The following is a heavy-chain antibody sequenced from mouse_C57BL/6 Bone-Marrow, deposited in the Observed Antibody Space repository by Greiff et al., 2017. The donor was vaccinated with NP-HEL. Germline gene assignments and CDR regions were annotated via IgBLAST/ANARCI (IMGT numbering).Heavy chain of an antibody. J-gene: IGHJ1*03. V-gene: IGHV1-81*01. CDR3: AKRKSYGSSYGWYFDV. D-gene: IGHD1-1*01. CDR1: GYTFTSYG. CDR2: IYPSSGNT. Sequence: VQLQQSGAELARPGASVKLSCKASGYTFTSYGISWVKQRTGQGLEWIGEIYPSSGNTYYNEKFKGKATLTADKSSSTAYMELRSLTSEDSAVYFCAKRKSYGSSYGWYFDVWGTGTTVTVSS.